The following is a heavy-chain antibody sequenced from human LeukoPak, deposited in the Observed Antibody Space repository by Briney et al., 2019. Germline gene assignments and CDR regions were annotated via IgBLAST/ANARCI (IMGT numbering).Heavy chain of an antibody. CDR2: ISWNSGSI. D-gene: IGHD5-12*01. CDR3: AKDFGRSAYDRPFDY. J-gene: IGHJ4*02. V-gene: IGHV3-9*01. CDR1: GFTFSSYA. Sequence: LPGGSLRLSCAASGFTFSSYAMSWVRQAPGKGLEWVSGISWNSGSIAYADSVKGRFTISRDNAKNSLYLQMNSLRAEDTALYYCAKDFGRSAYDRPFDYWGQGTLVTVSS.